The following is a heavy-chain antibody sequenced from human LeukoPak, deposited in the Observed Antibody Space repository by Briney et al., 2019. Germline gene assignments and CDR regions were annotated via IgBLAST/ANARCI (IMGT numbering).Heavy chain of an antibody. J-gene: IGHJ4*02. CDR1: GYTFTGYY. Sequence: ASVKVSCTASGYTFTGYYMHWVRQAPGQGLEWMGWINPNSGGTNYAQKFQGRVTMTRDTSISTAYMELSRLRSDDTAVYYCAREGSSSWYEGIDYWGQGTLVTVSS. D-gene: IGHD6-13*01. CDR2: INPNSGGT. CDR3: AREGSSSWYEGIDY. V-gene: IGHV1-2*02.